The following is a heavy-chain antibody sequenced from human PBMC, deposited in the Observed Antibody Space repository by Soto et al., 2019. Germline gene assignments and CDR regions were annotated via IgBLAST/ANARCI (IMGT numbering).Heavy chain of an antibody. D-gene: IGHD3-22*01. CDR1: GGSISSSNW. CDR2: IYHSGST. J-gene: IGHJ3*02. CDR3: AAYYDSSGRAFDI. V-gene: IGHV4-4*02. Sequence: SETLSLTCAVSGGSISSSNWWSWVRQPPGTGLEWIGEIYHSGSTNYNPSLKSRVTISVDKSKNQFSLKLSSVTAADTAVYYCAAYYDSSGRAFDIWGQGTMVTVSS.